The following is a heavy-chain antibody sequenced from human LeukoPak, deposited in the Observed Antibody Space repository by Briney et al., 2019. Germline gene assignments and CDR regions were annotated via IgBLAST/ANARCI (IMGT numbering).Heavy chain of an antibody. Sequence: SQTLSLTCTVSGGSISSGDYYWSWIRQPPGKGLEWIGYIYYSGSTYYNPSLKSRVTISVDTSKNQFSLKLSSVTAADTAVYYCARYQSRLRFLEWLSNSDYWGQGSLVTVSS. D-gene: IGHD3-3*01. CDR2: IYYSGST. CDR3: ARYQSRLRFLEWLSNSDY. V-gene: IGHV4-30-4*08. J-gene: IGHJ4*02. CDR1: GGSISSGDYY.